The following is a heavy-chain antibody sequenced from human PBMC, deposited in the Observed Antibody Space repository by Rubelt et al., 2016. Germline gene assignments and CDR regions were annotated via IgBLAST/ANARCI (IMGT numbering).Heavy chain of an antibody. V-gene: IGHV3-20*04. Sequence: SVGGMVQPGGSLRLSCAASKFTFSNYAMAWVRQTPGKGLEWVSRLNSDGGHTIYADSVRGRFTISRDNAKNSLYLQMNSLRAEDTAVYYCARDRRPSGVAAAGHFDSWGQGTLVTVSS. CDR3: ARDRRPSGVAAAGHFDS. D-gene: IGHD6-13*01. CDR1: KFTFSNYA. J-gene: IGHJ4*02. CDR2: LNSDGGHT.